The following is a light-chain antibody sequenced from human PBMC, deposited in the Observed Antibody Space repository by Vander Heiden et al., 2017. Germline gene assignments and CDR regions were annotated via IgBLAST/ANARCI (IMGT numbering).Light chain of an antibody. V-gene: IGKV4-1*01. CDR2: WAS. CDR1: QSVLSSSNNKNY. CDR3: QQYYSRFRR. J-gene: IGKJ1*01. Sequence: DIVIPQSPDSLAVPLGERATINCKSSQSVLSSSNNKNYLAWYQQKPGQPPKLLIYWASTRESGVPDRFSGSGSGTDFTLTISSLQAEDVAVYYCQQYYSRFRRFGQGTKVEFK.